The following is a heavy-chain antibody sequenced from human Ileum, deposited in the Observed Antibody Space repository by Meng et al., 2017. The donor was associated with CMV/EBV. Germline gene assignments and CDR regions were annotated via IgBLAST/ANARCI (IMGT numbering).Heavy chain of an antibody. CDR2: MNPNSGNT. V-gene: IGHV1-8*03. D-gene: IGHD2-15*01. CDR1: RYNFTSYD. J-gene: IGHJ4*02. CDR3: ARGGAAGPDY. Sequence: KVSCKASRYNFTSYDINWVRQATGQGLEWMGWMNPNSGNTGYAQKFQGRVTITRNTSISTAYMELSSLRSEDTAVYYCARGGAAGPDYWGQGTLVTVSS.